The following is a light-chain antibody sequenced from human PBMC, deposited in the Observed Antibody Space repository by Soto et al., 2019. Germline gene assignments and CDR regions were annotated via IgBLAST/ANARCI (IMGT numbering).Light chain of an antibody. Sequence: EIVVTQSPATLSVSPGERVTLSCRASQSVSSSLAWYQQRPGQAPRLLIYDTSTRAAGIAARFSGSGSGTEFTLTISSLQSADSAVYYCQQYVHWPPGAFGQGTTVEIK. J-gene: IGKJ1*01. V-gene: IGKV3-15*01. CDR1: QSVSSS. CDR3: QQYVHWPPGA. CDR2: DTS.